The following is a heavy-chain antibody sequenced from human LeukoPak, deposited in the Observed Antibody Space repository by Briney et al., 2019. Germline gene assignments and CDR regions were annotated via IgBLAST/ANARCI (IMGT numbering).Heavy chain of an antibody. CDR2: ISGSGGST. V-gene: IGHV3-23*01. J-gene: IGHJ4*02. Sequence: GGTLRLSCAASGFTFSSYGMSWVRQAPGKGLEWVSAISGSGGSTYYADSVKGRFTISRDNSKNTLYLQMNSLRAEDTAVYYCAKGIAAAGNPYYFDYWGQGTLVTVSS. CDR1: GFTFSSYG. D-gene: IGHD6-13*01. CDR3: AKGIAAAGNPYYFDY.